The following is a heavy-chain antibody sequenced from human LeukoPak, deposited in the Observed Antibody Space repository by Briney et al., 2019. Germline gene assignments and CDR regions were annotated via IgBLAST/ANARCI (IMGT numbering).Heavy chain of an antibody. CDR2: IKKDGSEK. Sequence: GGSLRLSCTASGFTFGDYAMSWVRQAPGKGLEWVANIKKDGSEKYYVDSVKGRFTISRDNAKKSLYLQVNSLRAEDTAVYYCARHLSGVTGYTYGRGIDYWGQGTLVTVSS. CDR3: ARHLSGVTGYTYGRGIDY. V-gene: IGHV3-7*01. D-gene: IGHD5-18*01. CDR1: GFTFGDYA. J-gene: IGHJ4*02.